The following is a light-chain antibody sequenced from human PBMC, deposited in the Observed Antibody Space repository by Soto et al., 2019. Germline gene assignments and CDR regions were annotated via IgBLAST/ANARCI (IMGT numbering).Light chain of an antibody. CDR3: QKYNSYSRT. CDR1: QSISSW. V-gene: IGKV1-5*03. CDR2: KAS. J-gene: IGKJ1*01. Sequence: DIQMTQSPSTLSASVVDRVTITCRASQSISSWLAWYQQKPGKAPKLLIYKASSLESGVPSRFSGSGSGTEFTLTISSLQPDDFATYYCQKYNSYSRTCGQGTKVDIK.